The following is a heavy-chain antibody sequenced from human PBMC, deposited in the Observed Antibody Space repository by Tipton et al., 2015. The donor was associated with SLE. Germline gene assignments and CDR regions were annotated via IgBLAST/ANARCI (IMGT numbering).Heavy chain of an antibody. CDR3: ARGAPAAGYFDY. V-gene: IGHV3-20*04. CDR1: GFTFDDFG. Sequence: GSLRLSCAASGFTFDDFGMSWVRQVPGKGLEWVSGINWNGDYTTYADSVKGRFTISRDNAKNSLYLQMNSLRAEDTAFYYCARGAPAAGYFDYWGQGPLVTVSS. J-gene: IGHJ4*02. CDR2: INWNGDYT. D-gene: IGHD6-13*01.